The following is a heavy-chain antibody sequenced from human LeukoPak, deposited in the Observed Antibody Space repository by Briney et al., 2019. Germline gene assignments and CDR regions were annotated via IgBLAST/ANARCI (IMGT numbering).Heavy chain of an antibody. CDR3: ARVLHAPYLIDS. D-gene: IGHD2-8*01. Sequence: SETLSLTCSVSDSSISSTYYWAWFRQPPGKGLEWIATVFRLQTVRTFNNPSLESRVTVSLDPSQNQFSLNLTSVTAADTALYFCARVLHAPYLIDSWGQGTLVTVSS. CDR1: DSSISSTYY. V-gene: IGHV4-38-2*02. J-gene: IGHJ4*02. CDR2: VFRLQTVRT.